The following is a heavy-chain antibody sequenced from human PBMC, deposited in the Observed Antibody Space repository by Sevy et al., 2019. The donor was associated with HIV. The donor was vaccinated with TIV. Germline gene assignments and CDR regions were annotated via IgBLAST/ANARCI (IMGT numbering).Heavy chain of an antibody. CDR1: GFTFSSYA. D-gene: IGHD6-6*01. CDR3: VKGKWVKGLAARPGEAYYFDY. Sequence: GGSLRLSCSASGFTFSSYAMHWVRQAPGKGLEYVSAISSNGGSTYYADSVKGRFTISRDNSKNTLYLQMSSLRAEDTAVYYCVKGKWVKGLAARPGEAYYFDYWGQGTLVTVSS. J-gene: IGHJ4*02. CDR2: ISSNGGST. V-gene: IGHV3-64D*06.